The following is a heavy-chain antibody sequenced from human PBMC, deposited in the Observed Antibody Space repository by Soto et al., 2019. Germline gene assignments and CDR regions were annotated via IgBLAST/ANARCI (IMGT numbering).Heavy chain of an antibody. Sequence: EVQLLESGGGLVQPGGALRLSCATSGFSFSTYAMTWVRQAPGKGLEWVSGISGSGGGTYYTDSVKGRFTISRDNSQSTLYLQMNSLRVEDAAVYFWAKARSIAAYQTPDFDYCGQGTLVTVSS. V-gene: IGHV3-23*01. CDR1: GFSFSTYA. D-gene: IGHD6-6*01. CDR2: ISGSGGGT. J-gene: IGHJ4*02. CDR3: AKARSIAAYQTPDFDY.